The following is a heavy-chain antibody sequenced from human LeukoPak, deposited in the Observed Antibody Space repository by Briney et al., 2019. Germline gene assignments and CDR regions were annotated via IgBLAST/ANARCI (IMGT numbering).Heavy chain of an antibody. CDR1: GGSISSYY. V-gene: IGHV4-59*01. J-gene: IGHJ4*02. Sequence: PSETLSLTCTVSGGSISSYYWSWSRQPPGKGLEWIGYIYYSGSTNYNPSLKSRVTISVDTSKNQFSLKLSSVTAADTAVYYCARLHDYWGQGTLVTDSS. D-gene: IGHD5-24*01. CDR2: IYYSGST. CDR3: ARLHDY.